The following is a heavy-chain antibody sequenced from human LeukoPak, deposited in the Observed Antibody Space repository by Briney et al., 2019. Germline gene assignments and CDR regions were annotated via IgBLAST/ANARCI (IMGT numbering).Heavy chain of an antibody. D-gene: IGHD4-17*01. V-gene: IGHV3-48*02. CDR1: GFTFSSYS. J-gene: IGHJ4*02. Sequence: GGSLRLSCAASGFTFSSYSMNWVRQAPGKGLEWVSSISSSSSTIYYADSVKGRFTISRDNAKNSLYLQMNSLRDEDTAVYYCAREEAYGDYPIDYWGQGTLVTVSS. CDR3: AREEAYGDYPIDY. CDR2: ISSSSSTI.